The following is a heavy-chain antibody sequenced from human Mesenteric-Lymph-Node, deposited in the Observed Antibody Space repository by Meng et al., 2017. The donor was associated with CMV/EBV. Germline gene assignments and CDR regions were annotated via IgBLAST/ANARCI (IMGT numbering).Heavy chain of an antibody. CDR1: GGTFSSYG. CDR3: ASGHRGNSGFSFYGMDV. D-gene: IGHD4-23*01. V-gene: IGHV1-18*01. CDR2: ISADNDNT. Sequence: ASVKVSCKASGGTFSSYGISWVRQAPGQGLEWMGWISADNDNTIYTQKLQDRVTITTDTSSSTAYMELRSLRSDDTAVYYCASGHRGNSGFSFYGMDVWGQGTTVTVSS. J-gene: IGHJ6*02.